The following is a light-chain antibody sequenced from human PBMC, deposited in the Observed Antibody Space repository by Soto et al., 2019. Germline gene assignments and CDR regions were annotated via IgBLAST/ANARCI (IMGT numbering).Light chain of an antibody. CDR2: STN. Sequence: QTVVSQEPSFSVSPGETVTLTCGLTSASVLTSYYPSWYQQTPGQAPRTLIYSTNIRSSGVPDRFSGSIPGNKAALTITGAQADDESDYYCALYVGSGTVVFGGGTKVTVL. J-gene: IGLJ2*01. CDR3: ALYVGSGTVV. CDR1: SASVLTSYY. V-gene: IGLV8-61*01.